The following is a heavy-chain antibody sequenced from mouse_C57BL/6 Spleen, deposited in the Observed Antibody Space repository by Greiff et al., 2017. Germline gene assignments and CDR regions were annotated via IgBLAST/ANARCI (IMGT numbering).Heavy chain of an antibody. CDR2: IHPHSGST. CDR1: GYTFTSYW. V-gene: IGHV1-64*01. CDR3: ARYGKLGPWCAY. D-gene: IGHD4-1*01. Sequence: QVQLQQSGAELVKPGASVKLSCKASGYTFTSYWMHWVKQRPGQGLEWIGMIHPHSGSTNYNEKFKGKATMTVDKSSSTADMQLSSLTSDDSAVDYCARYGKLGPWCAYWGQGTLVTVAA. J-gene: IGHJ3*01.